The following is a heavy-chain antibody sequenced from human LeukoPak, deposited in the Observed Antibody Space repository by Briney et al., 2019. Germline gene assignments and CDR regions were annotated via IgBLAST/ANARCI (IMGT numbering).Heavy chain of an antibody. CDR1: VYLFKSYV. D-gene: IGHD3-16*01. Sequence: ASVKVSCQASVYLFKSYVIHWVRQPPGQGVAGVGWISDYWCNADIAQRFQDKVPLTRYTSKTTMYMELRSLRLDDTAIYYCARDKVGGSELGGRCNSFDPWGQGTLVSVLS. CDR3: ARDKVGGSELGGRCNSFDP. J-gene: IGHJ5*02. CDR2: ISDYWCNA. V-gene: IGHV1-18*01.